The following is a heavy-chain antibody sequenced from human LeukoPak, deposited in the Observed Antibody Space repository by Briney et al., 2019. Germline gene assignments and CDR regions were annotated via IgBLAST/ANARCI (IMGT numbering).Heavy chain of an antibody. J-gene: IGHJ4*02. V-gene: IGHV3-15*01. CDR2: IKSKADGGTT. Sequence: GGSLRLSCAASGFTFSDYYMSWVRQTPGKGLEWVGRIKSKADGGTTNYAAPVKGRFIISGDDSKSTLYLQLNSLKTEDTAVYYCLAQYYFDFWGQGTLVTVSS. D-gene: IGHD4-11*01. CDR1: GFTFSDYY. CDR3: LAQYYFDF.